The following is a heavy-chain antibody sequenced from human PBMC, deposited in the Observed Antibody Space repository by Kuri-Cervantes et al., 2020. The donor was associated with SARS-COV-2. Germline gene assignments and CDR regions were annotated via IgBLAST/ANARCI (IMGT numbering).Heavy chain of an antibody. CDR2: ISSSSSYI. CDR1: GFTFSSYS. D-gene: IGHD6-6*01. J-gene: IGHJ4*02. V-gene: IGHV3-21*01. Sequence: GESLKIPCAASGFTFSSYSMNWVRQAPGKGLEWVSSISSSSSYIYYADSVKGRFTISRDNAKNSLYLQMNSLRAEDTAVYYCARGSSSTYFDYWGQGTLVTVSS. CDR3: ARGSSSTYFDY.